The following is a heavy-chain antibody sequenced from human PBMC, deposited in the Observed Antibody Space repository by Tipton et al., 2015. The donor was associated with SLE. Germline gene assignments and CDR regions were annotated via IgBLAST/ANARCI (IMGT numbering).Heavy chain of an antibody. D-gene: IGHD1-14*01. V-gene: IGHV3-9*01. J-gene: IGHJ3*02. Sequence: SLRLSCAASGFSFDDYAMHWIRQVPGKGPEWVAGIFHNSGSIGYADSVRGRFTISRDNAKNSLYLRMNTLRAEDTAVYYCAGAGLAGTFDIWGQGTMVTVSS. CDR2: IFHNSGSI. CDR1: GFSFDDYA. CDR3: AGAGLAGTFDI.